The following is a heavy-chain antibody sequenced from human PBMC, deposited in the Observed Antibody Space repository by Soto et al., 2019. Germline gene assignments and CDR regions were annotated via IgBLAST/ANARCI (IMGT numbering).Heavy chain of an antibody. J-gene: IGHJ6*02. V-gene: IGHV3-53*01. CDR2: IYRSGAT. CDR3: ARDSGMIRGSYGVDV. CDR1: GFTVTSNY. D-gene: IGHD3-10*01. Sequence: GGSLRLSCAASGFTVTSNYMTWVRQAPGKGLEWVSVIYRSGATYYPGSVRGRFTASRDYSHNTLYLQMDSPRVEDTAVYYCARDSGMIRGSYGVDVWGPGTTVT.